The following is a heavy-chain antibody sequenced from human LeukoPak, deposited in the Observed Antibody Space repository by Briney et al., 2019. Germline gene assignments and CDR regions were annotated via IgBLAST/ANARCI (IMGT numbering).Heavy chain of an antibody. J-gene: IGHJ4*02. CDR3: ATEKTGTTGGDFDY. CDR1: GYTFTGYY. D-gene: IGHD1-1*01. CDR2: IIPIFGTA. V-gene: IGHV1-69*05. Sequence: ASVKVSCKASGYTFTGYYMHWVRQAPGQGLEWMGGIIPIFGTANYAQKFQGRVTITTDESTSTAYMELSSLRSEDTAVYYCATEKTGTTGGDFDYWGQGTLVTVSS.